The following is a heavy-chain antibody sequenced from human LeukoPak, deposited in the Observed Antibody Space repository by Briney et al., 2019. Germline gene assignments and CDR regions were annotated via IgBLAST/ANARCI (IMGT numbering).Heavy chain of an antibody. J-gene: IGHJ4*02. Sequence: GGSMRLSCAASGFTFRNHWMNRVRKAQGKGQEGADNIKGSGSKKYYLDSVKGRFTISRDNAWDSLYLQMNSLTVEDTAVYYCARGWGEKGRCRGGTCNNPEFDYWGQGVLVTVSS. D-gene: IGHD2-15*01. CDR1: GFTFRNHW. V-gene: IGHV3-7*01. CDR2: IKGSGSKK. CDR3: ARGWGEKGRCRGGTCNNPEFDY.